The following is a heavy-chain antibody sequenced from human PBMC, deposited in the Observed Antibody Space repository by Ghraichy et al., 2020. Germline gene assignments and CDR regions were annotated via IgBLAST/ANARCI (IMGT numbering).Heavy chain of an antibody. J-gene: IGHJ6*02. CDR1: GFTFSRYG. CDR3: AKERDSSGYYSFRGDYYGMDV. Sequence: LSLTCAVSGFTFSRYGMHWVRQAPGKGLEWVAVTSYDGSNKNYADSVKGRFTISRDNSKNTLYLQMSSLRAEDTAVYYCAKERDSSGYYSFRGDYYGMDVWGQGTTVTVAS. V-gene: IGHV3-30*18. D-gene: IGHD3-22*01. CDR2: TSYDGSNK.